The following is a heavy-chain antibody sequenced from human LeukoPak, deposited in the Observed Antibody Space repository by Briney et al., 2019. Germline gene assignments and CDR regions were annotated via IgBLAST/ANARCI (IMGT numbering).Heavy chain of an antibody. V-gene: IGHV1-2*02. CDR1: GHTFTGYY. CDR3: ARGLPRRLYAFDI. D-gene: IGHD3-16*01. J-gene: IGHJ3*02. CDR2: INPNSGGT. Sequence: GASVKVSCKASGHTFTGYYMHWVRQAPGQGLEWMGWINPNSGGTNYAQKFQGRVTMTRDTSISTAYMELSRLRSDDTAVYYCARGLPRRLYAFDIWGQGTMVTVSS.